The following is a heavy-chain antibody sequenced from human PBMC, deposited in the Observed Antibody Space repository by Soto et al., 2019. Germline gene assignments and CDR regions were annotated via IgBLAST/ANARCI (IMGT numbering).Heavy chain of an antibody. Sequence: EVQLVESGGGLVQPGGSLRLSCAASGFTFSSYCMNWVRQAPGKGLEWISYISSTSSTIHYSDSVKGRFTISRDNAKNSLYLQMNRLRAEDTAVYYCARGYYDFWSAVVQHWGQGTLVTVSS. CDR2: ISSTSSTI. J-gene: IGHJ1*01. CDR3: ARGYYDFWSAVVQH. CDR1: GFTFSSYC. D-gene: IGHD3-3*01. V-gene: IGHV3-48*01.